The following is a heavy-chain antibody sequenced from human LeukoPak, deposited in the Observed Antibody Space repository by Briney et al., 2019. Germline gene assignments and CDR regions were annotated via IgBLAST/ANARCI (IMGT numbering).Heavy chain of an antibody. D-gene: IGHD2-2*03. CDR1: GFIFNNYA. Sequence: GGSLRLSCAASGFIFNNYAMSWVRRAAGKGLEWVSAISGSGGSTYYADSVKGRFTISRDNSKNTLYLQMNSLRAEDTAVYYCAKDGSWIFHNWFDPWGQGTLVTVSS. CDR3: AKDGSWIFHNWFDP. J-gene: IGHJ5*02. V-gene: IGHV3-23*01. CDR2: ISGSGGST.